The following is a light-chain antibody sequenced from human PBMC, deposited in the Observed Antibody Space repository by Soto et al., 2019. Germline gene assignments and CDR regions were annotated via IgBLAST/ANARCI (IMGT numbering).Light chain of an antibody. CDR3: QHANSFPFT. J-gene: IGKJ3*01. CDR1: QGIASW. Sequence: DIQMTQSPSSVSASVGDRVTITCRASQGIASWLAWYQQKSGEAPNLLIYAASNLQSGVPSRFSGSGSGTDFTLTISSLQHEDSATYYCQHANSFPFTFGPGTKVDIK. V-gene: IGKV1-12*01. CDR2: AAS.